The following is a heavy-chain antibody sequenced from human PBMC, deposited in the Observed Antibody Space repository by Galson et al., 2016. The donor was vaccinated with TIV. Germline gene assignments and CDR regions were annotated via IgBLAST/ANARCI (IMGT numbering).Heavy chain of an antibody. J-gene: IGHJ4*02. CDR2: ISRSSSYR. Sequence: SLRLSCAASGFTFSDYSMNWVRQAPGKGPEWVSVISRSSSYRYYTNSVKGRFTISRDNAKNSLYLQMSSLRVEDTAVYFCARDSPRLCSTTSCFLHYWGQGTVVTVSS. CDR3: ARDSPRLCSTTSCFLHY. V-gene: IGHV3-21*01. D-gene: IGHD2-15*01. CDR1: GFTFSDYS.